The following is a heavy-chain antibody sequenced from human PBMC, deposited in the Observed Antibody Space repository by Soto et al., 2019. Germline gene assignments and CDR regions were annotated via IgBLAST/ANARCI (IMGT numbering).Heavy chain of an antibody. J-gene: IGHJ5*02. Sequence: QVQLVQSGAEVKKPGSSVKVSCKASGGTFSSYAISWVRQAPGQGLEWMGGIIPIFGTANYAQKFQGRVTITADESTSTAYMELSSLRSEDTAVYYCARVTGIAVAGLGRYNWFDPWGQGTLVTVSS. D-gene: IGHD6-19*01. CDR1: GGTFSSYA. CDR3: ARVTGIAVAGLGRYNWFDP. V-gene: IGHV1-69*01. CDR2: IIPIFGTA.